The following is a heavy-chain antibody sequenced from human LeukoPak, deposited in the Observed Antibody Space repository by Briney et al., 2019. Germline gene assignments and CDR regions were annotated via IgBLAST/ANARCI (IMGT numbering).Heavy chain of an antibody. CDR3: ARDSLVGSTTPVFDY. V-gene: IGHV3-21*04. J-gene: IGHJ4*02. CDR2: IDSTSTYI. CDR1: RFTFSTYS. D-gene: IGHD1-26*01. Sequence: GGSLRLSCAASRFTFSTYSMNWVRQAPGKGLAWVSSIDSTSTYIYYADSVKGRFTISRDNAKNSLYLQMDSLRAEDTAVYYCARDSLVGSTTPVFDYWGQGTLVTVSS.